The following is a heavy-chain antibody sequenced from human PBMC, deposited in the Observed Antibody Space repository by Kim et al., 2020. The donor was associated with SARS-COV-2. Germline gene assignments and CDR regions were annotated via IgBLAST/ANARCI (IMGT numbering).Heavy chain of an antibody. V-gene: IGHV3-33*01. CDR3: ARDTLPPHIAVAGQFDP. CDR1: GFTFSSYG. Sequence: GGSLRLSCAASGFTFSSYGMHWVRQAPGKGLEWVAVIWYDGSNKYYADSVKGRFTISRDNSKNTLYLQMNSLRAEDTAVYYCARDTLPPHIAVAGQFDPWGQGTLVTVSS. CDR2: IWYDGSNK. J-gene: IGHJ5*02. D-gene: IGHD6-19*01.